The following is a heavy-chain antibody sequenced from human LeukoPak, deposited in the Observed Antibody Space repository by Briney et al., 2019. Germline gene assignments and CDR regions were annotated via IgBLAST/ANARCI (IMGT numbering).Heavy chain of an antibody. CDR2: INSDGSST. D-gene: IGHD5-24*01. CDR1: GFTFSSYW. J-gene: IGHJ4*02. Sequence: GGSLRLSCAASGFTFSSYWMHWVRQAPGKGLVWVSRINSDGSSTSYADSVKGRFTISRDNAKNTLYLQMNSLRAEDTAVYYCARNYPSEMATIEDLDYWGQGTLVTVSS. CDR3: ARNYPSEMATIEDLDY. V-gene: IGHV3-74*01.